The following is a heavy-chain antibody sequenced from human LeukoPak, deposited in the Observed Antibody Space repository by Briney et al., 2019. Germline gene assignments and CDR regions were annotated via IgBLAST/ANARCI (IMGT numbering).Heavy chain of an antibody. CDR1: GFTFSSYW. CDR3: ARVGYYYHY. D-gene: IGHD3-22*01. J-gene: IGHJ4*02. V-gene: IGHV3-7*01. CDR2: IKQDGSEK. Sequence: GGSLRLSCAASGFTFSSYWMSGVRQAPGKGVERGATIKQDGSEKDFVDSVKGRFTISRDNAKISLYLQMNSLRAEDTALYYCARVGYYYHYWGQGTLVTVSS.